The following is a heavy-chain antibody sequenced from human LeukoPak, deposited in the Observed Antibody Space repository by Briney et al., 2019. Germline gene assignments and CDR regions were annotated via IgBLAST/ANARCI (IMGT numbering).Heavy chain of an antibody. CDR2: VSTSGGT. Sequence: GGSLRLSCAASGLTFSSSAMNWVRQAPGEGLECVSSVSTSGGTYYADSVKGRFTISRDNSKNTVHLQMNSLRAEDTAVYYCAKGGKWPRFGPEYWGQGTLVTVSS. CDR3: AKGGKWPRFGPEY. D-gene: IGHD5-12*01. V-gene: IGHV3-23*01. J-gene: IGHJ4*02. CDR1: GLTFSSSA.